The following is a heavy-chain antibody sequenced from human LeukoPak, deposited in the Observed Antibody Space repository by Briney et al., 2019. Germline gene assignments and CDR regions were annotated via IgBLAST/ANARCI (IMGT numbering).Heavy chain of an antibody. V-gene: IGHV3-20*04. Sequence: GGSLSLLCAPSGLTFDVLGMLCVRQPPGRGREWVLGIIWNGGSTGYADSVKGRFTISRDNAKNSLYLQMNSLSAEDTALYYCARVATYCSSTSCYDHATFDYWGQGTLVTVSS. CDR3: ARVATYCSSTSCYDHATFDY. CDR1: GLTFDVLG. CDR2: IIWNGGST. D-gene: IGHD2-2*01. J-gene: IGHJ4*02.